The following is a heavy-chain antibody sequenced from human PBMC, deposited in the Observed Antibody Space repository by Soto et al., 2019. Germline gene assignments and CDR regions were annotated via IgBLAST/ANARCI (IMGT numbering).Heavy chain of an antibody. D-gene: IGHD3-9*01. V-gene: IGHV3-23*01. CDR2: ITGGFQKT. Sequence: SLRLSCEGAGFSFVSHAMEWVRQAPGKGLEWISTITGGFQKTFYAASVKGRFTISRDNSKNTVYLQLNSLRDEDSAVYYCARGSDISEMNPLDVWGQGTTVTVSS. J-gene: IGHJ6*02. CDR3: ARGSDISEMNPLDV. CDR1: GFSFVSHA.